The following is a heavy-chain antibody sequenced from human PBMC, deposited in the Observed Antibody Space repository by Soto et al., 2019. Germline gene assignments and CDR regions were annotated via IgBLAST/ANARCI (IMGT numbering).Heavy chain of an antibody. Sequence: QVQLVESGGGVVQPGRSLRLSCAASGFTFSSYGMHWVRQAPGKGLEWVAVIWYDGSNKYYADSVKGRFTISRANSKNTLYLQMNSLRAEDTAVYYCARNCGDCYSLYYFDYWGQGTLVTVSS. D-gene: IGHD2-21*02. CDR2: IWYDGSNK. CDR3: ARNCGDCYSLYYFDY. J-gene: IGHJ4*02. V-gene: IGHV3-33*01. CDR1: GFTFSSYG.